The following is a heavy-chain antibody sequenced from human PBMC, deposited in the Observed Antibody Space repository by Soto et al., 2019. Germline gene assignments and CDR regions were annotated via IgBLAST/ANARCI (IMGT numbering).Heavy chain of an antibody. D-gene: IGHD5-18*01. CDR2: IIPIFGTA. CDR1: GGTFSSYA. V-gene: IGHV1-69*01. J-gene: IGHJ5*02. CDR3: ARDPLSRYSYGSGWFDP. Sequence: QVQLVQSGAEVKKPGSSVKVSCKASGGTFSSYAISWVRQAPGQGLEWMGGIIPIFGTANYAQKFQGRVTITADESTRTAYMELSSLRSEDTAVYYCARDPLSRYSYGSGWFDPWGQGTLVTVSS.